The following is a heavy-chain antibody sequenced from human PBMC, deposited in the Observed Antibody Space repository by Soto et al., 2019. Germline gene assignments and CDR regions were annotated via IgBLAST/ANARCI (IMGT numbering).Heavy chain of an antibody. D-gene: IGHD3-9*01. CDR2: ISYDGSNK. CDR3: ARGGDHILTGLLRSFDY. J-gene: IGHJ4*02. CDR1: GFTFSSYA. V-gene: IGHV3-30-3*01. Sequence: PGGSLRLSCAASGFTFSSYAMHWVRQAPGKGLEWVAVISYDGSNKYYADSVKGRFTISRDNSKNTLYLQMNSLRAEDTAVYYCARGGDHILTGLLRSFDYCGQGTMVTVSS.